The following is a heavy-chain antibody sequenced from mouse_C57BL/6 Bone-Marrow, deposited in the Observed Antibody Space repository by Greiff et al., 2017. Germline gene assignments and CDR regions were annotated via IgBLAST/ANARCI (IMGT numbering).Heavy chain of an antibody. CDR3: ARAYYYGSSVWYFDV. J-gene: IGHJ1*03. V-gene: IGHV3-6*01. CDR2: ISDDGSN. D-gene: IGHD1-1*01. CDR1: GYSITSGYY. Sequence: DVKLQESGPGLVKPSQSLSLTCSVTGYSITSGYYWNWIRQFPGNKLEWMGYISDDGSNNYNPSLKNRITFTRDTSKNQFFLQLNSVTTEDTATYYCARAYYYGSSVWYFDVWGTGTTVTVSS.